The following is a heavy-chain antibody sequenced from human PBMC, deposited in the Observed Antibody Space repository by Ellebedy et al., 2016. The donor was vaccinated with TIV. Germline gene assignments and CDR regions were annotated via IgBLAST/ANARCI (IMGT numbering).Heavy chain of an antibody. D-gene: IGHD6-13*01. Sequence: GGSLRLSCATSGFSFSSYGMNWVRQAPGRGLEWIAYISSGTPTISYADSVRGRFTISRDKANNSLYLQMNSLRDEDTAVYFCARDRYNRSWRGRGGEYLRYWGQGTLVTVSS. J-gene: IGHJ1*01. CDR1: GFSFSSYG. V-gene: IGHV3-48*02. CDR2: ISSGTPTI. CDR3: ARDRYNRSWRGRGGEYLRY.